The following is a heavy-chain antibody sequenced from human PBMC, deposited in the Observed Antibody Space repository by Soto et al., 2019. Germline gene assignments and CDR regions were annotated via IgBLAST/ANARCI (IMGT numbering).Heavy chain of an antibody. J-gene: IGHJ5*02. V-gene: IGHV1-18*01. CDR2: ISAYNGNT. CDR3: ARDQRYYYDSSGYANWFDP. Sequence: GASVKVSCKASGYTFTSNVISWVRQAPEQGLEWMGWISAYNGNTNYAQKLQGRVTMTTDTSTSTAYMELRSLRSDDTAVYYCARDQRYYYDSSGYANWFDPWGQGTLVTVSS. D-gene: IGHD3-22*01. CDR1: GYTFTSNV.